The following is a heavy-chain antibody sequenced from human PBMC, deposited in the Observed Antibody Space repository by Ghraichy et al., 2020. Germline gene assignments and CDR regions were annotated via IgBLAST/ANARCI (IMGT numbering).Heavy chain of an antibody. CDR3: AKGLSSGWYYFDY. J-gene: IGHJ4*02. CDR1: GFTFSSYD. D-gene: IGHD6-13*01. CDR2: ITRSGGST. Sequence: GESLNISCAASGFTFSSYDMNWVRQAPGKGLEWVSGITRSGGSTYQPDSVKGRFTISRDNSKNTLYLQMNSLRAEDTAVYYCAKGLSSGWYYFDYWGQGALVTVSS. V-gene: IGHV3-23*01.